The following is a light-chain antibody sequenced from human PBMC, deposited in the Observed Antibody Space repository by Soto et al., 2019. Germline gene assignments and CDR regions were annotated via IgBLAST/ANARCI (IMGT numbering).Light chain of an antibody. CDR2: DAS. V-gene: IGKV3-20*01. Sequence: EVVLTQSTGTLSFSPGERATLSCRASQSVSSSYLAWYQQKPGQAPRLLIYDASSRATGIPDRFSGSGSGTDFTLTIVRLEPEDFAVYYCQQYGTSPRTFGQGTKVDI. J-gene: IGKJ1*01. CDR1: QSVSSSY. CDR3: QQYGTSPRT.